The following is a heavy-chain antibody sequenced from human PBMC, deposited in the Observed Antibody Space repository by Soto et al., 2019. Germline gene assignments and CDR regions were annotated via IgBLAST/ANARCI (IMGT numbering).Heavy chain of an antibody. CDR1: GFPFSIYS. V-gene: IGHV3-23*01. CDR3: AKGGSWQDY. D-gene: IGHD6-13*01. Sequence: GGSLRLSCAASGFPFSIYSMSWVRQAPGKGLEWVSVISGSGGSTNYADSVKGRFTISRDNSKNTLYLQMNTLRAEDTAVYYCAKGGSWQDYWGPGTLVTVS. CDR2: ISGSGGST. J-gene: IGHJ4*02.